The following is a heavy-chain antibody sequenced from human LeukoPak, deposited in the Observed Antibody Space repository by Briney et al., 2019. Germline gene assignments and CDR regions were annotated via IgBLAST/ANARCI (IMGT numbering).Heavy chain of an antibody. CDR3: ATSAVAGTDY. Sequence: PGRSLRLSCAASGFTFSSYGMHWVRQAPGKGLEWVAVISYDGSNKYYADSVKGRFTISRDNSKNTLYLQMNSLRTEDTAVYYCATSAVAGTDYWGQGTLVTVSS. CDR1: GFTFSSYG. V-gene: IGHV3-30*03. J-gene: IGHJ4*02. CDR2: ISYDGSNK. D-gene: IGHD6-19*01.